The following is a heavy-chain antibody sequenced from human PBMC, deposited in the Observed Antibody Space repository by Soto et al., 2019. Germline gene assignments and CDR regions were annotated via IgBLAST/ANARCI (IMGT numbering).Heavy chain of an antibody. CDR2: IYYSGST. CDR3: ARAGYGDPYYFDS. D-gene: IGHD4-17*01. V-gene: IGHV4-31*03. Sequence: SETLSLTCTVSGGSISSGGYYWSWIRQHPGKGLEWIGYIYYSGSTYYNPSLKSRVTISVDTSKNQFSLKLSSVTAADTAVYYCARAGYGDPYYFDSWGQGTVVTVSS. CDR1: GGSISSGGYY. J-gene: IGHJ4*02.